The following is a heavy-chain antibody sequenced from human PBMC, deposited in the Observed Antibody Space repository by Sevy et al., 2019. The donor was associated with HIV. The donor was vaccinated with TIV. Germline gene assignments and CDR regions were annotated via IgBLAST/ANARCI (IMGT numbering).Heavy chain of an antibody. D-gene: IGHD4-17*01. CDR2: IWFDGSNT. V-gene: IGHV3-33*01. CDR1: GFTFSSYG. CDR3: ARDLEFYDSGDYGPAFMPDY. J-gene: IGHJ4*02. Sequence: GGSLRLSCAASGFTFSSYGMHWVRQGPGKGLEWVAVIWFDGSNTYYADSVKGGFTISGAIAKNTLHLQMNSLRAEATAVYYCARDLEFYDSGDYGPAFMPDYWGQGTLVTVSS.